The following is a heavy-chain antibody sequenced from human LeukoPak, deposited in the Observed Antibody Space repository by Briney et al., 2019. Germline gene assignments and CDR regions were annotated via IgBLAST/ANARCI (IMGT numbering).Heavy chain of an antibody. CDR2: INHSGST. CDR1: DYSISSGYY. D-gene: IGHD3-22*01. CDR3: ARETYYHDSNYFDY. V-gene: IGHV4-38-2*02. J-gene: IGHJ4*02. Sequence: SETLSLTCTVSDYSISSGYYWGWIRQPPGKGLEWIGSINHSGSTYYNPSLKTRVTISVDTSKDHFSLKLSSVTAADTAVYYCARETYYHDSNYFDYWGQGTLVTVSA.